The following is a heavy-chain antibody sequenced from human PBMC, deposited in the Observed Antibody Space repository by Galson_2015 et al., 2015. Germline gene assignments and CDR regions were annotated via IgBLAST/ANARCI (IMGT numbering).Heavy chain of an antibody. Sequence: SLTLSCAASGFTLSSYAMSWVRQAPGKGLEWVSAISGSGGSTYYADSVKGRFTISRDNSKNTLYLQMNSLRAEDTAVYYCANGIRYFDYWGQGTLVTVSS. CDR2: ISGSGGST. V-gene: IGHV3-23*01. CDR1: GFTLSSYA. J-gene: IGHJ4*02. D-gene: IGHD1-14*01. CDR3: ANGIRYFDY.